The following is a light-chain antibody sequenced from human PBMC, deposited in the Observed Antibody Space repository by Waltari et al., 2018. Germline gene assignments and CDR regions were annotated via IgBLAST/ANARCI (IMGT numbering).Light chain of an antibody. J-gene: IGLJ1*01. CDR3: CSYTSSSTYV. CDR1: RSDVGGYDF. Sequence: QSALTQPASVSGSPGQSITISCTGTRSDVGGYDFVSWYQQHPDKAPTLIIYDVSKRPAEVSNRFSCSKSGYTASLTSSGLQAADEADYYCCSYTSSSTYVFGTGTKVTVL. V-gene: IGLV2-14*03. CDR2: DVS.